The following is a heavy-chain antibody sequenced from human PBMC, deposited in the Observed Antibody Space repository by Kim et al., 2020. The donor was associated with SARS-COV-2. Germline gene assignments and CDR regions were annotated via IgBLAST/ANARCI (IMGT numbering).Heavy chain of an antibody. V-gene: IGHV4-59*01. D-gene: IGHD6-13*01. Sequence: YNPSLKSRVTISVDTSKNQFSLKLSSVTAADTAVYYCARYIAAAVDAFDIWGQGTMVTVSS. CDR3: ARYIAAAVDAFDI. J-gene: IGHJ3*02.